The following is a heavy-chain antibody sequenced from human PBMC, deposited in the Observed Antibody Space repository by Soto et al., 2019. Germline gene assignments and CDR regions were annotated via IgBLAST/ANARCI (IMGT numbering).Heavy chain of an antibody. CDR2: IYYSGST. Sequence: QLQLQESGPGLVKPSETLSLTCTVSGGSISSSSYYWGWIRQPPGKGLEWIGSIYYSGSTYYNPPLKSRVTISVATSKTQFSLKLSAVTAADTAVYYCARGHTARPIPLAYWGQGTLVTVSS. CDR1: GGSISSSSYY. V-gene: IGHV4-39*01. CDR3: ARGHTARPIPLAY. D-gene: IGHD5-18*01. J-gene: IGHJ4*02.